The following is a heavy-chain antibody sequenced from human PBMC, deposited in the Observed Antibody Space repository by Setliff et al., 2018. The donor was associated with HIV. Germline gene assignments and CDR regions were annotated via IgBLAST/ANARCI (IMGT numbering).Heavy chain of an antibody. CDR2: IDYSGST. D-gene: IGHD6-13*01. CDR3: ARHSDSSSWPPGGYYHYMDV. CDR1: GYSISSSNW. Sequence: SETLSLTCTVSGYSISSSNWWGWIRQTPGKGLEWIGYIDYSGSTYYNPSLESRVTLSVDMSRNQFSLRLTSVTAADTGVYYCARHSDSSSWPPGGYYHYMDVWGKGTTVTVSS. J-gene: IGHJ6*03. V-gene: IGHV4-28*01.